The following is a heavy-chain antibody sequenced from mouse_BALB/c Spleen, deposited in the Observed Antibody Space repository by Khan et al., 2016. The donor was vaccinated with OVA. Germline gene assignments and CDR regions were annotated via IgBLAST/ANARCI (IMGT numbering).Heavy chain of an antibody. CDR3: ARQPYYHYYIMDY. CDR2: IWSDGST. CDR1: GFSLTNYG. J-gene: IGHJ4*01. Sequence: VQLVESGPDLVAPSQSLSITCTISGFSLTNYGVHWVRQPPGKGLEWLVVIWSDGSTTYNSTLKSRLSISKDNSKSQVFLKMNSLQTDDTAMYYCARQPYYHYYIMDYWGQGTSVTVSS. V-gene: IGHV2-6-1*01. D-gene: IGHD2-10*01.